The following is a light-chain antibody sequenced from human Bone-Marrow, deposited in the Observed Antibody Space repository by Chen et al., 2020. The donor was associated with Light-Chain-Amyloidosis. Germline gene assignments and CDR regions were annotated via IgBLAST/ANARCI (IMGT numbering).Light chain of an antibody. CDR3: QSADSSGTYEVI. Sequence: SYEQTQPPSVSVSPGQTARIPCFGEDLPTKYAYWYQQQPGQAPVMVLHRDTERPSGISERFSGSSSGTTATLTISGVQAEDEADYHCQSADSSGTYEVIFGGGTKLTVL. CDR2: RDT. J-gene: IGLJ2*01. V-gene: IGLV3-25*03. CDR1: DLPTKY.